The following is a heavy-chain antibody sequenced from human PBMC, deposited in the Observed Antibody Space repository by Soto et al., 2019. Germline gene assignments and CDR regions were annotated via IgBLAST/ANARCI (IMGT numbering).Heavy chain of an antibody. D-gene: IGHD3-10*01. Sequence: GGSLRLSCAASGFTFSSYWMHWVRQAPGKGLVWVSRINSDGSSTSYADSVKGRFTISRDNAKNTMYLQMNSLRAEVTAVYYCARESPLLWFGELPYFWGQGTLVTVSS. CDR1: GFTFSSYW. CDR2: INSDGSST. V-gene: IGHV3-74*01. J-gene: IGHJ4*02. CDR3: ARESPLLWFGELPYF.